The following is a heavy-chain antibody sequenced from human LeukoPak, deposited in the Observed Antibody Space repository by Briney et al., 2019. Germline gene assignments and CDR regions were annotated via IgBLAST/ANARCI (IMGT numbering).Heavy chain of an antibody. V-gene: IGHV1-3*01. Sequence: ASVKVSCKASGYRFTGYNIDWVRQAPGQRPEWMGRINAENGDTKYSQKFQGRVTITRDTFASTSYMELSSLRSEDTAVYYCARDRGSSLKYYFDYWGQGTLVTVSS. CDR1: GYRFTGYN. D-gene: IGHD6-6*01. CDR2: INAENGDT. J-gene: IGHJ4*02. CDR3: ARDRGSSLKYYFDY.